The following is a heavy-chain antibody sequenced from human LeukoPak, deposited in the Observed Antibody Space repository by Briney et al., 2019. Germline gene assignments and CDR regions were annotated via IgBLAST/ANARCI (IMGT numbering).Heavy chain of an antibody. CDR3: AKVHLTKYDDSEGYGFQDY. CDR2: ISHDGSNK. D-gene: IGHD3-9*01. Sequence: GGSLRLSCAASGFTFSSYGMHWIRQAPGKGPEWVTVISHDGSNKFYADSVKGRFTISRDNSKNTLYLQMNSLRTEDTAVYYCAKVHLTKYDDSEGYGFQDYWGQGTLVTVSS. J-gene: IGHJ4*02. CDR1: GFTFSSYG. V-gene: IGHV3-30*18.